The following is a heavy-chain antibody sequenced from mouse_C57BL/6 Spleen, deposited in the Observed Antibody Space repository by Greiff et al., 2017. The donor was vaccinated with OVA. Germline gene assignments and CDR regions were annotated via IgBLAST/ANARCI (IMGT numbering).Heavy chain of an antibody. D-gene: IGHD4-1*01. CDR3: ARWGDWAFYYFDY. Sequence: QVQLKQPGAELVMPGASVKLSCKASGYTFTSYWMHWVKQRPGQGLEWIGEIDPSDSYTNYNQKFKGKSTLTVDKSSSTAYMQLSSLTSEDSAVYYCARWGDWAFYYFDYWGQGTTLTVSS. CDR2: IDPSDSYT. J-gene: IGHJ2*01. V-gene: IGHV1-69*01. CDR1: GYTFTSYW.